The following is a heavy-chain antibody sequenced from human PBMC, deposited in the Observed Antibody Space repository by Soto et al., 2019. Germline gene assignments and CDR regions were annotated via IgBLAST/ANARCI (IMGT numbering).Heavy chain of an antibody. D-gene: IGHD1-1*01. Sequence: PGGSLRLSCAASGFIFRDFYMSWIRQVPGKGLEWLSKISSSSSSTDYADSVKGRFTISRDNAKNSLYLQMSSLRAEDTAVYYCARDRSAGNYFYYGMDVWGQGTTGTVSS. J-gene: IGHJ6*02. CDR1: GFIFRDFY. V-gene: IGHV3-11*06. CDR3: ARDRSAGNYFYYGMDV. CDR2: ISSSSSST.